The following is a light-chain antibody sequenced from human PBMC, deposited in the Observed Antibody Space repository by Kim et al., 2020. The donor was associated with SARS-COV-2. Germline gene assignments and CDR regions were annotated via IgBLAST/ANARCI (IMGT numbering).Light chain of an antibody. CDR2: QDS. Sequence: PVLVIYQDSKRSSGIPERFSGSNSGNTATLTISGTQAMDEADYSCQAWDSSTEVFGTGTKVTVL. V-gene: IGLV3-1*01. CDR3: QAWDSSTEV. J-gene: IGLJ1*01.